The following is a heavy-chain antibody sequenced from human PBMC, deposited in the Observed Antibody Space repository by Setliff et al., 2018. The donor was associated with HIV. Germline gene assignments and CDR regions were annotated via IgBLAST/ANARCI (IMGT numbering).Heavy chain of an antibody. CDR3: AKQRYYDGNDGFDV. D-gene: IGHD3-3*01. Sequence: GSLRLSCAASGFTFSSYWMHWVRQAPGKGLVWVSRINSDGSSTSYADSVKGRFTISRDNAKNTLYLQMDSLRAEDTALYYCAKQRYYDGNDGFDVWGQGTMVTVSS. CDR2: INSDGSST. J-gene: IGHJ3*01. V-gene: IGHV3-74*01. CDR1: GFTFSSYW.